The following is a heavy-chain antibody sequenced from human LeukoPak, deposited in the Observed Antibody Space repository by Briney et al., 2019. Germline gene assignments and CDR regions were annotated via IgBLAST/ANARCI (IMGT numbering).Heavy chain of an antibody. CDR2: INPNSGGT. CDR1: GYTFTGYY. V-gene: IGHV1-2*02. Sequence: ASVKVSCKASGYTFTGYYMHWVRQTPGQGLEWMGWINPNSGGTNYAQKFQGRVTMTRDTSISTAYMELSRLRSDDTAVYYCARGLAARPRWFDPWGQGTLVTVSS. J-gene: IGHJ5*02. D-gene: IGHD6-6*01. CDR3: ARGLAARPRWFDP.